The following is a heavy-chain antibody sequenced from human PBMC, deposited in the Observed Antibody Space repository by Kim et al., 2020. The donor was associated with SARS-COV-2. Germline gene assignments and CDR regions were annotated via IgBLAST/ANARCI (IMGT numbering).Heavy chain of an antibody. D-gene: IGHD3-3*01. Sequence: GRFTISRDNAKNSLYPQMNSLRAEDTAVYYCARDFITIFGVVMGEVMDVWGQGTTVTVSS. J-gene: IGHJ6*02. V-gene: IGHV3-11*06. CDR3: ARDFITIFGVVMGEVMDV.